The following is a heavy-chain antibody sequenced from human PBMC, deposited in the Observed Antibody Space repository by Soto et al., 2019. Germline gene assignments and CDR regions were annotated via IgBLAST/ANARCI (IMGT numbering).Heavy chain of an antibody. D-gene: IGHD3-22*01. Sequence: AASVKVSCKASGYTFTSYDINWVRQATGQGLERMGWMNPNSGNTGYAQKFQGRVTMTRNTSISTAYMELSSLRSEDTAVYCCAIADYFDSSGYLLPFGYLCQGTLLTISS. J-gene: IGHJ4*02. CDR3: AIADYFDSSGYLLPFGY. CDR2: MNPNSGNT. V-gene: IGHV1-8*01. CDR1: GYTFTSYD.